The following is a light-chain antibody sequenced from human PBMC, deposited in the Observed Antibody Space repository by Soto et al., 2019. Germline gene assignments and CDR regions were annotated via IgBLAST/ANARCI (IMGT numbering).Light chain of an antibody. CDR3: ATWDDSLSGFV. J-gene: IGLJ1*01. V-gene: IGLV1-47*01. CDR2: KNN. Sequence: QSVLSQPPSSSGTPGQWVTISCSGSNPNIGTNYVYWYQQLPGMAPKLLLYKNNERPFGVPDRFSGSKSGTSASLAISGLRSEDEADYFCATWDDSLSGFVFGPGTKVTVL. CDR1: NPNIGTNY.